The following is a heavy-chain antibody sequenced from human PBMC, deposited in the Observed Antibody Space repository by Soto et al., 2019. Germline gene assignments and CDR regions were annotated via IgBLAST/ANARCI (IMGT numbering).Heavy chain of an antibody. CDR1: GGSMSNYY. Sequence: PLETLSLTCTVSGGSMSNYYWSWIRQSAGKGLEWIGRIYTSGNTNYNPSLKSRVTMSVDTSKNQFSLKMSSVTAADTAVYFCARDRVGSSSFDFWGQGTLVTVSS. D-gene: IGHD6-6*01. CDR3: ARDRVGSSSFDF. CDR2: IYTSGNT. V-gene: IGHV4-4*07. J-gene: IGHJ4*02.